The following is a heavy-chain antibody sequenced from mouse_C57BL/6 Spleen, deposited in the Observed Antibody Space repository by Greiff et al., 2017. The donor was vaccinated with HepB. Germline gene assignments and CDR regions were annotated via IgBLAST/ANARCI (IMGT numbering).Heavy chain of an antibody. CDR2: INPNNGGT. CDR1: GYTFTDYN. Sequence: DVKLQESGPELVKPGASVKMSCKASGYTFTDYNMHWVKQSHGKSLEWIGYINPNNGGTSYNQKFKGKATLTVNKSSSTAYMELRSLTSEDSAVYYCARMETAQGAMDYWGQGTSVTVSS. CDR3: ARMETAQGAMDY. J-gene: IGHJ4*01. D-gene: IGHD3-2*02. V-gene: IGHV1-22*01.